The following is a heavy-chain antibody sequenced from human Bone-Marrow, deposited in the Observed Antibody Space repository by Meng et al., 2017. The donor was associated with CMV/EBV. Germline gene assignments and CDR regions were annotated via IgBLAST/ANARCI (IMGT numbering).Heavy chain of an antibody. V-gene: IGHV1-69*10. Sequence: SVKVSCKASGGTFSSYAISWVRQAPGQGLEWMGGIIPILGIANYAQKFQGRVTITADKSTSTAYMELSSLRSEDTAVYYCARGVVVVPAAIGSFEPWGQGTLVTVSS. CDR1: GGTFSSYA. J-gene: IGHJ5*02. CDR2: IIPILGIA. D-gene: IGHD2-2*01. CDR3: ARGVVVVPAAIGSFEP.